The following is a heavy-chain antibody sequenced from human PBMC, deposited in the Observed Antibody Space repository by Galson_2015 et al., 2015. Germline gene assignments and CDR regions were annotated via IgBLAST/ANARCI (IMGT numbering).Heavy chain of an antibody. Sequence: SVKVSCKASGYTFTSYAMNWVRQAPRQGLEWMGWINTNTGNPTYAQGFTGRFVFSLDTSVSTAYLQISSLKAEDTAVYYCARPPVVLDLRFLEWSLILWGQGTLVTVSS. CDR3: ARPPVVLDLRFLEWSLIL. V-gene: IGHV7-4-1*02. CDR2: INTNTGNP. J-gene: IGHJ4*02. D-gene: IGHD3-3*01. CDR1: GYTFTSYA.